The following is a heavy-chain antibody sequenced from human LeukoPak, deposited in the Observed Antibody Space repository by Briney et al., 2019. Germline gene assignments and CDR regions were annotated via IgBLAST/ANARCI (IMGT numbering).Heavy chain of an antibody. D-gene: IGHD6-19*01. CDR1: GFTFSSYS. V-gene: IGHV3-21*04. Sequence: GGSLRLSCAASGFTFSSYSMNWVRQAPGKGLEWVSSISSSSSYIYYADSVKGRFTISRDNAKNSLYLQVDSLRVGDTAVYYCARDTVAGQIYFDHWGQGTLVTVSS. J-gene: IGHJ4*02. CDR3: ARDTVAGQIYFDH. CDR2: ISSSSSYI.